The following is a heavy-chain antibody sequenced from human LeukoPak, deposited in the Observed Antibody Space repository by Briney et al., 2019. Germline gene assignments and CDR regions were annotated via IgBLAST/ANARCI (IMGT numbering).Heavy chain of an antibody. V-gene: IGHV4-38-2*02. CDR2: INHSGST. CDR3: ARSIVPVAFDI. J-gene: IGHJ3*02. D-gene: IGHD2-8*02. Sequence: PSETLSLTCSVPGYPISSGYYWGWIRQPPGKGLEWIGSINHSGSTYYNPSLKSRVTISVDTSKNQFSLKLSSVTAADTAVYYCARSIVPVAFDIWGQGTMVTVSS. CDR1: GYPISSGYY.